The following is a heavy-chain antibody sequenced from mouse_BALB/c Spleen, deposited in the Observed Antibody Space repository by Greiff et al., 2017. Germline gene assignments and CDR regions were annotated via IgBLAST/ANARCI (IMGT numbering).Heavy chain of an antibody. D-gene: IGHD2-4*01. V-gene: IGHV3-1*02. CDR2: IHYSGST. CDR1: GYSITSGYS. Sequence: EVKLMESGPDLVKPSQSLSLTCTVTGYSITSGYSWHWIRQFPGNQLEWMGYIHYSGSTNYNPSLKSRISITRDTSKNQFFLQLNSVTTEDTATYYCARADYDYDQFAYWGQGTLVTVSA. J-gene: IGHJ3*01. CDR3: ARADYDYDQFAY.